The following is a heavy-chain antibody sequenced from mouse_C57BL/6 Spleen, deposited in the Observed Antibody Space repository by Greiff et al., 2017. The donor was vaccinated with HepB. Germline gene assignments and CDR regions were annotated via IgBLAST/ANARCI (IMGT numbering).Heavy chain of an antibody. CDR2: INPNNGGT. V-gene: IGHV1-18*01. D-gene: IGHD1-1*01. CDR1: GYTFTDYN. J-gene: IGHJ2*01. CDR3: ARRVLTTVVAPYYFDY. Sequence: VHVKQSGPELVKPGASVKIPCKASGYTFTDYNMDWVKQSHGKSLEWIGDINPNNGGTIYNQKFKGKATLTVDKSSSTAYMELRSLTSEDTAVYYCARRVLTTVVAPYYFDYWGQGTTLTVSS.